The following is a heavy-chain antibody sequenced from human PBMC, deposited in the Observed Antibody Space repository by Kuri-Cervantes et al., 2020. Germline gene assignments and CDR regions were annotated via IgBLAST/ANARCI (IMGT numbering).Heavy chain of an antibody. J-gene: IGHJ5*02. CDR1: GYTFTSYG. Sequence: ASVKVSCKASGYTFTSYGISWVRQATGQGLEWMGWMNPNSGNTGYAQKFQGRVTMTRNTSISTAYMELSSLRSEDTAVYYCARGRIVATCRRGGSCPTASWFDPWGQGTLVTVSS. V-gene: IGHV1-8*02. CDR3: ARGRIVATCRRGGSCPTASWFDP. CDR2: MNPNSGNT. D-gene: IGHD2-15*01.